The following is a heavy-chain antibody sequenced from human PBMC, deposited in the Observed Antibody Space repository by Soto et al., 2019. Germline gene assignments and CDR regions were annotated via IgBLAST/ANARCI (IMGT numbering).Heavy chain of an antibody. CDR2: INNDGKIT. CDR1: GFTFSRYW. CDR3: GREVGYYSLVY. J-gene: IGHJ4*02. V-gene: IGHV3-74*01. Sequence: EVQLVESGGGLVQPGGSLRLSCAASGFTFSRYWMHWVRLTPGKGLVWVSRINNDGKITIYADFVKGRFTISRDNATNALYVQMISLRAEGTAEYFCGREVGYYSLVYWVEGMMVTASS. D-gene: IGHD3-10*01.